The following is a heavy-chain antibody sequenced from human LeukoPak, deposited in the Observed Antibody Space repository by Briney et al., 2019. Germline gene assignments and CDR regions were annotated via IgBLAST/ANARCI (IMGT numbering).Heavy chain of an antibody. Sequence: GASVKVSCKASGYTFTGYYMHWVRQAPGHGLEWMGWINPNSGGTNYAQKFQGRVTMTRDTSISTAYMQLSRPSSDDTAVYYCAIVDDRGHYYDSSGPRKLFDYWGQGTLVTVSS. CDR3: AIVDDRGHYYDSSGPRKLFDY. D-gene: IGHD3-22*01. V-gene: IGHV1-2*02. J-gene: IGHJ4*02. CDR2: INPNSGGT. CDR1: GYTFTGYY.